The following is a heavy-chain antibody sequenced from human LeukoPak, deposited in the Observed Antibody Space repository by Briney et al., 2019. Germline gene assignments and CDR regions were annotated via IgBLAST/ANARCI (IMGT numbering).Heavy chain of an antibody. CDR3: ARHGDSGDYYPFDY. CDR1: GGSFSGYY. D-gene: IGHD3-22*01. V-gene: IGHV4-34*01. CDR2: INHSGST. Sequence: SETLSLTCAVYGGSFSGYYWSWIRQPPGKGLEWIGEINHSGSTNYNPSLKSRVTVSVDTSKNQFSLKLSSVTAADTAVYYCARHGDSGDYYPFDYWGQGTLVTVSS. J-gene: IGHJ4*02.